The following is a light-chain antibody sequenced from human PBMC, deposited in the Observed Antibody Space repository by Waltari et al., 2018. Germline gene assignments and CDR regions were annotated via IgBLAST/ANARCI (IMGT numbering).Light chain of an antibody. Sequence: DIQMTQSPSSLSAAVGDRVTINSRASQGIGNYLAWYQQKPGTVPKLLIYPASTLQSGVPSRFSGSGSAADFTLTISSRQPEDAATYYCQNYNSAPFTFGPGTRVDIK. J-gene: IGKJ3*01. CDR1: QGIGNY. CDR2: PAS. CDR3: QNYNSAPFT. V-gene: IGKV1-27*01.